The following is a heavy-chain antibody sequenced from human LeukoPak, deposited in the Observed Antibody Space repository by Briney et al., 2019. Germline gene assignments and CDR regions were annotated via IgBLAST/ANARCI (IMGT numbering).Heavy chain of an antibody. CDR2: LYNTGNT. CDR3: ARLTADGRLYFVD. D-gene: IGHD6-13*01. CDR1: GFTFSNYA. Sequence: PGGSLRLSCAASGFTFSNYAMSWVRQAPGKGLEWVSTLYNTGNTYYANSAKGRFSISRDNSKNTLFLQMNSLRAEDTAVYYCARLTADGRLYFVDWGPGTLVTVSS. V-gene: IGHV3-23*05. J-gene: IGHJ4*02.